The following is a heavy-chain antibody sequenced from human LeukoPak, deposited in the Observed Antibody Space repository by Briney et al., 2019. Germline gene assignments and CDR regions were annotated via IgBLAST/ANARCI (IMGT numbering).Heavy chain of an antibody. CDR2: INHSRST. D-gene: IGHD2-2*01. V-gene: IGHV4-34*01. Sequence: SETLSLTCAVYGGSFSGYYWSWIRQPPGKGLEWIGEINHSRSTNYNPSLKSRVTISVDTSKNQFSLKLSSVTAADTAVYYCARGRSPPLYCSSTSCYAGGIDPWGQGTLVTVSS. J-gene: IGHJ5*02. CDR3: ARGRSPPLYCSSTSCYAGGIDP. CDR1: GGSFSGYY.